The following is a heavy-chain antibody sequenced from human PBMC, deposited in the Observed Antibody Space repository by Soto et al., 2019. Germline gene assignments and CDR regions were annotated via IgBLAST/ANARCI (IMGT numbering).Heavy chain of an antibody. J-gene: IGHJ4*02. CDR1: GGSIRSGGYS. V-gene: IGHV4-30-2*01. D-gene: IGHD3-9*01. Sequence: QLQLQESGSGLVKPSQNLSLTCAVSGGSIRSGGYSWNWIRQPPGKALEWIGYIYHSGGTYYNPSLKSRLAISIDKSKNQFSLKLSSVTAADTAVYYCARDSLTGYYFDYWGQGMLVTVSS. CDR3: ARDSLTGYYFDY. CDR2: IYHSGGT.